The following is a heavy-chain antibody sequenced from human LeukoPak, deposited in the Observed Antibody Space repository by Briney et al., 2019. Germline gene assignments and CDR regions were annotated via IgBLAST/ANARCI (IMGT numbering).Heavy chain of an antibody. J-gene: IGHJ4*02. CDR2: IRYDGSNK. Sequence: GGSLRLSCAASGFTFSSYGMHWVRQAPGKGLEWVAFIRYDGSNKYYADSVKGRFTISRDNPKNTLYLQMNSLRAEDTAVYYCASNPAGPTVASGDYWGQGTLVTVSS. CDR1: GFTFSSYG. D-gene: IGHD4-23*01. V-gene: IGHV3-30*02. CDR3: ASNPAGPTVASGDY.